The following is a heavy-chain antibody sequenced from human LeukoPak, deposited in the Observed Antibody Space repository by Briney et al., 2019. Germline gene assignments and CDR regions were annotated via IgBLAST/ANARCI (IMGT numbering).Heavy chain of an antibody. CDR2: ISSNGGST. Sequence: GGSLRLSCAASGFTFSSYAMHWVRQAPGKGLEYVSAISSNGGSTYYANSVKGRFTISRDNSKNTLYLQMNSLRAEDTAVYYCAKDRGYSGYDPTLDYWGQGTLVTVSS. CDR3: AKDRGYSGYDPTLDY. J-gene: IGHJ4*02. V-gene: IGHV3-64*01. D-gene: IGHD5-12*01. CDR1: GFTFSSYA.